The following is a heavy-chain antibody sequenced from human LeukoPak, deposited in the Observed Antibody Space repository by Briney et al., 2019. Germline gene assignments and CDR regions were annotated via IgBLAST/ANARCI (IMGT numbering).Heavy chain of an antibody. Sequence: GGSLRLSCAASGLNFGGNWMSWVRHAPGKGLERVANIRYDGSETFYGDSVKGRFTVSRDNAKNSLYLQMNSLRVEDTGVYYCAGATGDKGGYFDSWGQGAQVTVSS. CDR1: GLNFGGNW. V-gene: IGHV3-7*01. J-gene: IGHJ4*02. D-gene: IGHD7-27*01. CDR3: AGATGDKGGYFDS. CDR2: IRYDGSET.